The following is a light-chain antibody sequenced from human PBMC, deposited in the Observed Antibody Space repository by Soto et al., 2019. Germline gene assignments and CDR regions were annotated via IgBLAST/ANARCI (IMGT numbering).Light chain of an antibody. CDR3: LSYDSFNHGV. V-gene: IGLV6-57*04. CDR2: EDS. CDR1: GGNIASNF. Sequence: NFMLTQPQSVSESPGKTVTISCTRSGGNIASNFVQWYQQRPGRAPTTVIYEDSQRPSGIPDRFSAPIDSSSNSASLTISGLQTEDEADYYCLSYDSFNHGVFGGGTKVTVL. J-gene: IGLJ3*02.